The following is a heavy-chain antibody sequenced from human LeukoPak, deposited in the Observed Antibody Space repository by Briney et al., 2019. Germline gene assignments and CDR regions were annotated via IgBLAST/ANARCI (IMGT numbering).Heavy chain of an antibody. CDR3: ARGPYSGSYAEYFQH. CDR1: GFPFSSYE. CDR2: ISSSGSTI. V-gene: IGHV3-48*03. Sequence: PGGSLRLSCAASGFPFSSYEMNWVRQAPGKGLEWVSYISSSGSTIYYADSVKGRFTISRDNAKNSLYLQMNSLRAEDTAVYYCARGPYSGSYAEYFQHWGQGTLVTVSS. D-gene: IGHD1-26*01. J-gene: IGHJ1*01.